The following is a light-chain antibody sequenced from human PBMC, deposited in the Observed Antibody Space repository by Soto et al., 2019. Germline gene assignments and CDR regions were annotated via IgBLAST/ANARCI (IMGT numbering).Light chain of an antibody. Sequence: EIVMTQSPATLYVSPGERVTLSCRASQSVNSNLAWYQQQPGQTPKLLIYVASTRATGIPARFSVSGSGKEFTLTISSVQSEDFAIYYCPQYNAWPLTFCGGTKVEFK. V-gene: IGKV3-15*01. CDR1: QSVNSN. CDR3: PQYNAWPLT. J-gene: IGKJ4*01. CDR2: VAS.